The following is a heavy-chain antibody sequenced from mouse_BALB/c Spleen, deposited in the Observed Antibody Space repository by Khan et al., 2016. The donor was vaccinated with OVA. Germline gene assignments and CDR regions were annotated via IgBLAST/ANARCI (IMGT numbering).Heavy chain of an antibody. Sequence: QVQLQQSGAELARPGASVKLSFKASGYTFPSYTISWIKLRPGKGLAWIGSIHPSPNYTTYNQTFKDKATLTADKSTTTAYMKLRSMNYEDSSGYNCVRECAYYRNDGWCAYWGQGTLVTVSA. CDR2: IHPSPNYT. J-gene: IGHJ3*01. CDR1: GYTFPSYT. CDR3: VRECAYYRNDGWCAY. V-gene: IGHV1-4*01. D-gene: IGHD2-14*01.